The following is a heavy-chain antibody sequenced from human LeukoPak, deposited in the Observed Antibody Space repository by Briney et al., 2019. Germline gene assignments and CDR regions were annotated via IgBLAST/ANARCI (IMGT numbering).Heavy chain of an antibody. V-gene: IGHV3-33*01. D-gene: IGHD3-22*01. CDR2: IWYDGSNK. CDR3: ARGGGYYDSSGYSWDY. J-gene: IGHJ4*02. CDR1: GFTFSSYG. Sequence: GGSLRLSCAASGFTFSSYGMHWVRQAPGKGLEWVAVIWYDGSNKYYADSVKGRFTISRDNSKNTLCLQMNSLRAEDTAVYYCARGGGYYDSSGYSWDYWGQGTLVTVSS.